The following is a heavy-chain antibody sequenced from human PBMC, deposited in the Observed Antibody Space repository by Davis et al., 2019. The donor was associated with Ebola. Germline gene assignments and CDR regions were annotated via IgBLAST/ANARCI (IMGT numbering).Heavy chain of an antibody. CDR1: GFTFTRYS. V-gene: IGHV3-48*01. CDR2: ISSSSSTI. J-gene: IGHJ5*02. D-gene: IGHD2-8*01. Sequence: GESLKISCAASGFTFTRYSMNWVRQAPGKGLEWVSYISSSSSTIYYADSVKGRFTISRDNSKNTLYLQLNILRAEDTAVYYCARDRVPYCSNGVCYSWFDPWGQGILVTVSS. CDR3: ARDRVPYCSNGVCYSWFDP.